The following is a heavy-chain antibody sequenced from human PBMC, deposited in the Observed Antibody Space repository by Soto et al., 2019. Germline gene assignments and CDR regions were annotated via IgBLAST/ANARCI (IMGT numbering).Heavy chain of an antibody. D-gene: IGHD3-22*01. CDR2: IYYSGST. J-gene: IGHJ4*02. Sequence: QVQLQESGPGLVKPSQTLSLTCTVSGGSISSGGYYWSWIRQHPGKGLEWIGYIYYSGSTYYNPSLKSRVTISVDTSKNQFSLKLSSVTAADTAVYYCARTYYYDSSVPWLFDYWGQGTLVTVSS. V-gene: IGHV4-31*03. CDR1: GGSISSGGYY. CDR3: ARTYYYDSSVPWLFDY.